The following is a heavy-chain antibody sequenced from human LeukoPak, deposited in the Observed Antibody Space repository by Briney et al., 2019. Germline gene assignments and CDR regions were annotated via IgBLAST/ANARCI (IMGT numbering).Heavy chain of an antibody. Sequence: PGGSLRLSCAASGFIVSSNYMSWVRQAPGKGLEWVSVIYSDGSTYYADSVKGRFTISRDNSKNTLYLQLSSLRAEDTALYYCAREKPFYDSSGYYYPIAFDYWGQGTLVTVSS. CDR2: IYSDGST. CDR3: AREKPFYDSSGYYYPIAFDY. J-gene: IGHJ4*02. CDR1: GFIVSSNY. D-gene: IGHD3-22*01. V-gene: IGHV3-53*01.